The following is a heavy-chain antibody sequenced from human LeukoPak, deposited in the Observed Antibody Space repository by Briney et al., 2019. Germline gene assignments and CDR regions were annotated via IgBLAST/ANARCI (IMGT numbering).Heavy chain of an antibody. D-gene: IGHD3-22*01. J-gene: IGHJ3*02. V-gene: IGHV3-23*01. CDR3: AEVDYYDSSGYHSMGAFDI. Sequence: GGSLRLSCAASGFTFSSYAMSWVRQAPGKGMEWVSAISGSGGSTYYADSVKGRFTISRDNSKNTLYLQMNSLRAEDTAVYYCAEVDYYDSSGYHSMGAFDIWGQGTMVTVSS. CDR2: ISGSGGST. CDR1: GFTFSSYA.